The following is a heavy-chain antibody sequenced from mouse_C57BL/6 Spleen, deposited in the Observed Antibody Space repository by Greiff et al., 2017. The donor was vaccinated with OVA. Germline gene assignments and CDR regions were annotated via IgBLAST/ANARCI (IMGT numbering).Heavy chain of an antibody. D-gene: IGHD2-3*01. CDR1: GYTFTSYW. Sequence: QVQLQQSGAELVKPGASVKMSCKASGYTFTSYWITWVKQRPGQGLEWIGDIYPGSGSTNYNEKFKSKATLTVDTSSSTAYMQLSSLTSEDSAVYYCARYDEDYAMDYWGQGTSVTVSS. CDR3: ARYDEDYAMDY. V-gene: IGHV1-55*01. CDR2: IYPGSGST. J-gene: IGHJ4*01.